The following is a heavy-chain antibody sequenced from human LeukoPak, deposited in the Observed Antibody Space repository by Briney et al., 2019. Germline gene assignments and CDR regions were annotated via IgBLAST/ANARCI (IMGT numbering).Heavy chain of an antibody. CDR1: GLTFSTYW. Sequence: GGSLRLSCAASGLTFSTYWMTWVRQAPGKGLEWVANIMHDGSGKYYVDSVKGRFTISRDNAKNALYLQMNSLRAEDTAVYYCVRDFSLTRLERPFDYWGQGTLVTVSS. CDR2: IMHDGSGK. CDR3: VRDFSLTRLERPFDY. J-gene: IGHJ4*02. D-gene: IGHD1-1*01. V-gene: IGHV3-7*01.